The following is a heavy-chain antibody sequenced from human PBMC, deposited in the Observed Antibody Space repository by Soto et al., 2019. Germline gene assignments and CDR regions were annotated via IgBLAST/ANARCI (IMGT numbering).Heavy chain of an antibody. CDR3: ARHMGLYGDYADRGRTRPFDY. Sequence: QLQLQESGPGLVKPSETLSLTCTVSGGSISSSSYYWGWIRQPPGKGLEWIGSIYYSGSTYYNPSLRRRVTRSVDTSKNQFSLTLSSVTAADTAVYYCARHMGLYGDYADRGRTRPFDYWGQGTLVTVSS. CDR2: IYYSGST. V-gene: IGHV4-39*01. J-gene: IGHJ4*02. CDR1: GGSISSSSYY. D-gene: IGHD4-17*01.